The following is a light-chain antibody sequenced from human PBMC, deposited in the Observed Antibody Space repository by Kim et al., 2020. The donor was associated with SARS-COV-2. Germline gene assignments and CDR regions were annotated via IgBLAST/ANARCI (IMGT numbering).Light chain of an antibody. Sequence: ALGQTVRITCQGDSLRSYYASWYQQKPGQAPVLVTYGKNNRPSGIPDRFSGSSSGNTASLTITGAQAEDEAEYYCNLRDSSGYRWVFGGGTKVTVL. V-gene: IGLV3-19*01. CDR3: NLRDSSGYRWV. CDR1: SLRSYY. CDR2: GKN. J-gene: IGLJ3*02.